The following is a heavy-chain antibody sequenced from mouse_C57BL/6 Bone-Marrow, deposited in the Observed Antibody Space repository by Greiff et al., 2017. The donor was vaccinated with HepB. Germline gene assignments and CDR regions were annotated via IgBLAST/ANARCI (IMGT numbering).Heavy chain of an antibody. Sequence: QVQLQQPGAELVRPGTSVKLSCKASGYTFTSYWMHWVKQRPGQGLEWIGVIDPSDSYTNYNQKFKGKATLTVDTSSSTAYMQLSSLTSEDSAVYYCARRNGSSLYYAMDYWGQGTSVTVSS. V-gene: IGHV1-59*01. D-gene: IGHD1-1*01. J-gene: IGHJ4*01. CDR3: ARRNGSSLYYAMDY. CDR2: IDPSDSYT. CDR1: GYTFTSYW.